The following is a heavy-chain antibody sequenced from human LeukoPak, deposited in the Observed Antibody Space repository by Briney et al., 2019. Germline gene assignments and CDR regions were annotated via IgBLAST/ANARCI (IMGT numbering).Heavy chain of an antibody. CDR2: IFPMFETA. CDR1: GDSFSTYA. D-gene: IGHD3-16*01. CDR3: ARGVTSYGTRLTY. J-gene: IGHJ4*02. Sequence: SVKVSCKASGDSFSTYAISWVRQAPGQGLEWMGGIFPMFETANYAQRFQGRLTITADIATSTAYMDLSSLRSEDTAVYYCARGVTSYGTRLTYWGQGTLVTVSS. V-gene: IGHV1-69*06.